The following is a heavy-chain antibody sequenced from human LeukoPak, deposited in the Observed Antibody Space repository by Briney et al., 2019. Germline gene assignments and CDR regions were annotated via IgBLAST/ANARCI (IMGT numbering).Heavy chain of an antibody. V-gene: IGHV1-3*01. CDR2: INAGNGNT. CDR1: GYTFTSYA. J-gene: IGHJ1*01. D-gene: IGHD3-10*01. Sequence: ASVKVSCKASGYTFTSYAMHWVRQAPGQRLEWMGWINAGNGNTKYSQEFQGRVTITRDTSASTAYMELSRLRSDDTAVYYCARVGLLWFGELGEYFQHWGQGTLVTVSS. CDR3: ARVGLLWFGELGEYFQH.